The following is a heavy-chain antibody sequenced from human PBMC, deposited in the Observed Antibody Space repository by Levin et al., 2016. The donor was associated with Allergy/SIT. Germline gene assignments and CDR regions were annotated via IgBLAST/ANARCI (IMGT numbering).Heavy chain of an antibody. Sequence: GESLKISCAASGFTFSSYSMNWVRQAPGKGLEWVSYISSSSSTIYYADSVKGRFTISRDNAKNSLYLQMNSLRAEDTAVYYCARERAFQIKVYYGMDVWGQGTTVTVSS. D-gene: IGHD3-3*02. CDR3: ARERAFQIKVYYGMDV. CDR1: GFTFSSYS. V-gene: IGHV3-48*01. CDR2: ISSSSSTI. J-gene: IGHJ6*02.